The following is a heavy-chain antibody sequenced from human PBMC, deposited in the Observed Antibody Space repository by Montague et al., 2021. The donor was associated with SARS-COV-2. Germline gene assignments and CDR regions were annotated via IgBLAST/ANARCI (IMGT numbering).Heavy chain of an antibody. Sequence: SETLSLTCTVSGGSISSYYWSWIRQPPGKGLEWIGYIYYSGSTNYNPSLKSRVTISVDTPKNQFSLKLSSVTAADTAVYYCARGSGWMGNAFDIWGQGTVVTVSS. CDR3: ARGSGWMGNAFDI. J-gene: IGHJ3*02. V-gene: IGHV4-59*01. CDR1: GGSISSYY. CDR2: IYYSGST. D-gene: IGHD6-19*01.